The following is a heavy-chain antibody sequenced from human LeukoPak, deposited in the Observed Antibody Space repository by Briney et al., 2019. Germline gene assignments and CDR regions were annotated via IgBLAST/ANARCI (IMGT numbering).Heavy chain of an antibody. CDR1: GGSISSSSYY. CDR3: ARGHGYSYSWYKN. V-gene: IGHV3-66*01. D-gene: IGHD5-18*01. Sequence: LSLTCTVSGGSISSSSYYWGWIRQPPGEGLEWGSVIYSGGSTYYADSVKGRFTISRDNSKNPLYLQLNSLRAEDTAVYYCARGHGYSYSWYKNWGQGTLVTVSS. CDR2: IYSGGST. J-gene: IGHJ4*02.